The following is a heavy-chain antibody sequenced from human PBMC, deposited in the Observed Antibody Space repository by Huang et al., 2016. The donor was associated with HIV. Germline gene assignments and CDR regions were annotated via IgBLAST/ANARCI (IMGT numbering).Heavy chain of an antibody. Sequence: QVQLQESGPGLVKPSETLSLTCTVSGGSIRTHYWSWIRQPPGKGLEWIGSIYYSGSTNCRPSPKSRVTILLDTSKNQFSRRVNSVTAADTAMYYCARDHHDFWRGYRRMYFFDHWGQGTLVTVSS. V-gene: IGHV4-59*11. CDR2: IYYSGST. CDR1: GGSIRTHY. D-gene: IGHD3-3*01. J-gene: IGHJ4*02. CDR3: ARDHHDFWRGYRRMYFFDH.